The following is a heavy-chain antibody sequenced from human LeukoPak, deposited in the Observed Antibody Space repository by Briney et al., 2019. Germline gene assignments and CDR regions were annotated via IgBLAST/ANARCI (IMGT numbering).Heavy chain of an antibody. CDR1: GGSISGHY. CDR2: IRFTGTT. CDR3: ARDMPGTSFYDY. Sequence: SETLSLTCTVSGGSISGHYWGWVRQPPGEGLEWIGYIRFTGTTYYNPSLESRVTMSVDTSRNQFSLKLSSVTAADTAVYYCARDMPGTSFYDYWGQGTLVTVSS. D-gene: IGHD2-2*01. J-gene: IGHJ4*02. V-gene: IGHV4-59*11.